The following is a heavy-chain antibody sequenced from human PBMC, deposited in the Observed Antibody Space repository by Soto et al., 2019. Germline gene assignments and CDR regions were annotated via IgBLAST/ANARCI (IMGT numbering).Heavy chain of an antibody. D-gene: IGHD5-12*01. CDR3: ARSLNRVAPTRGSRSLPAT. J-gene: IGHJ4*02. V-gene: IGHV4-34*01. CDR1: GGSVSGCY. CDR2: IYDSGGT. Sequence: PETRCVRCGGYGGSVSGCYWNGSRQPPGKELEWIGEIYDSGGTNYNPSLKSRVTMSVDKSKNQFSLKLNSVTAADTAVYYCARSLNRVAPTRGSRSLPATRGQATLVT.